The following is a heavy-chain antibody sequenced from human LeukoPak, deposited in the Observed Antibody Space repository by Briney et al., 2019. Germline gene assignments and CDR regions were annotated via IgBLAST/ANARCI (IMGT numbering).Heavy chain of an antibody. CDR2: INPNSGGT. CDR3: AVVPAAWFDY. Sequence: ASVKVSFKASGYTFTGYCMHWVRQAPGQGLEWMGWINPNSGGTNYAQKFQGRVTMTRDTSISTAYMELSRLRSDDTAVYYCAVVPAAWFDYWGQGTLVTVYS. D-gene: IGHD2-2*01. V-gene: IGHV1-2*02. J-gene: IGHJ4*02. CDR1: GYTFTGYC.